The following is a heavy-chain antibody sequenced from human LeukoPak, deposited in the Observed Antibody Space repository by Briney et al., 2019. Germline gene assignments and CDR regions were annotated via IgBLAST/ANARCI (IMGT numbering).Heavy chain of an antibody. CDR1: GGSISSGSYD. J-gene: IGHJ3*02. V-gene: IGHV4-61*02. CDR3: ARGTGNAFDI. CDR2: VYTSGST. Sequence: SQTLSLTCTVSGGSISSGSYDWSWIRQPAGKGLDWIVRVYTSGSTNYNPSLKSRVTISVDTSKNQFSPKLTSVTAADTAVYYCARGTGNAFDIWGQGTMVTVSS. D-gene: IGHD1-14*01.